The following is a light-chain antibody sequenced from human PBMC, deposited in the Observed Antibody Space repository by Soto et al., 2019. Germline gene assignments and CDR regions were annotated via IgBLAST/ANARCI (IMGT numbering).Light chain of an antibody. J-gene: IGKJ2*01. CDR3: QQRSNWPPYT. CDR1: QSVISD. V-gene: IGKV3-11*01. CDR2: DAS. Sequence: EIVVPPYPATLSSSPGEGDTLSCRASQSVISDLAWYQQKPGQAPRLLLYDASNRATGIQARFSGSGSGTDVALIISSREPDDVAVYYCQQRSNWPPYTFGQGTKLEIK.